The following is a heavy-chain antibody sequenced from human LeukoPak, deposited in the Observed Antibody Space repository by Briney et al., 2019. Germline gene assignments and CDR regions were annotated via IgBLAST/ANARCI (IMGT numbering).Heavy chain of an antibody. CDR3: ARDGATMVRGVIILGVDV. J-gene: IGHJ6*02. CDR2: INPSGGST. D-gene: IGHD3-10*01. CDR1: GYTFTSYY. Sequence: GASVNVSCKASGYTFTSYYMHWVRQAPGQGLEWMGIINPSGGSTSYAQKFQGRVTMTRDTSTSTVYMELSSLRSEDTAVYYCARDGATMVRGVIILGVDVWGQGTTVTVSS. V-gene: IGHV1-46*01.